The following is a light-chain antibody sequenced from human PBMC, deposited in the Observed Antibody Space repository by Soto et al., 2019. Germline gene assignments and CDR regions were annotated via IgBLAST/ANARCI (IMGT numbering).Light chain of an antibody. J-gene: IGLJ3*02. CDR1: SGSVSASHY. CDR3: LLYMTSGIWV. V-gene: IGLV8-61*01. CDR2: NTN. Sequence: QAVVTREASLSVSPGGTVTLTCGLRSGSVSASHYPSWYQQTPGQAPRTLLYNTNIRSSGVPDHFSGSILRNKAALTITGAQIDDESDYFCLLYMTSGIWVFGGGTKVTVL.